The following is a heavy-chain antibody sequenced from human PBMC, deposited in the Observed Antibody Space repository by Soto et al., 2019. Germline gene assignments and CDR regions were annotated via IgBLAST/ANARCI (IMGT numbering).Heavy chain of an antibody. Sequence: TSETLSLTCTVSGGSISSSSYYWGWIRQPPGKGLEWIGSIYYSGSTYYNPSLKSRVTISVDTSKNQFSLKLSSVTAADTAVYYCARHLREWYYDFWSGYSRKKDLDYWGQGTLVTVSS. D-gene: IGHD3-3*01. J-gene: IGHJ4*02. V-gene: IGHV4-39*01. CDR2: IYYSGST. CDR1: GGSISSSSYY. CDR3: ARHLREWYYDFWSGYSRKKDLDY.